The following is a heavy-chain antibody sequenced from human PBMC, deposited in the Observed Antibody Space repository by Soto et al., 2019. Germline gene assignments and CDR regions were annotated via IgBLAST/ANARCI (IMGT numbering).Heavy chain of an antibody. Sequence: TVAEGKIVGGGYYRIFNHQPQGKGLEWIGYIYYSGSTYYNPSLKSRVTISVDTSKNQFSLKLSSVTAADTAFYYGAKAMVVTQTLSDPRGKGTLVPGSS. V-gene: IGHV4-30-4*08. CDR1: EGKIVGGGYY. CDR3: AKAMVVTQTLSDP. D-gene: IGHD2-21*02. CDR2: IYYSGST. J-gene: IGHJ5*02.